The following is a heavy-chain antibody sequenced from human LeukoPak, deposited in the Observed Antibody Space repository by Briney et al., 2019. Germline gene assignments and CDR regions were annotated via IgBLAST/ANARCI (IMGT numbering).Heavy chain of an antibody. CDR3: AKGVRFLDWWILDY. Sequence: PGGSLRLSCAASGFTFSSYAMSWVPHAPGKGLEWVSAISGSDSTYYADSVKGRFTISRDNSKNTLYLQMNSLRAEDTAIYYCAKGVRFLDWWILDYWGQGSLVTVSS. V-gene: IGHV3-23*01. J-gene: IGHJ4*02. CDR1: GFTFSSYA. CDR2: ISGSDST. D-gene: IGHD3-9*01.